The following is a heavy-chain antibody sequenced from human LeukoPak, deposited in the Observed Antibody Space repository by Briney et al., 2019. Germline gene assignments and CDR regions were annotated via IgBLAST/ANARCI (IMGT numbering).Heavy chain of an antibody. D-gene: IGHD2-2*01. CDR1: GFTFSSYG. CDR3: AKAGISSSWYSDY. V-gene: IGHV3-30*02. CDR2: RSQDGSDE. J-gene: IGHJ4*02. Sequence: GGSLRLSCAASGFTFSSYGMRWVRQAPGKGLEWVAFRSQDGSDEYYADFVKGRFTISRDNSRNTLYLLMNSLRAEDTAVYYCAKAGISSSWYSDYWGQGTLVTVSS.